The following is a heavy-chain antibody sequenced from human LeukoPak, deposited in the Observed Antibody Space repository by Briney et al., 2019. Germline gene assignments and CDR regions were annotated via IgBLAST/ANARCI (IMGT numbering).Heavy chain of an antibody. CDR2: IYTSGGT. CDR3: ARLTRLSTSPDRYYLDY. J-gene: IGHJ4*02. CDR1: GDSISSYY. V-gene: IGHV4-4*09. Sequence: SETLSLTCTVSGDSISSYYWSWIRQPPGKGLEWIGYIYTSGGTNYIPSLKGRVTISIDTSKNQSSLKLSSVTAADSAVYYRARLTRLSTSPDRYYLDYWGQGTLVTVSS. D-gene: IGHD6-6*01.